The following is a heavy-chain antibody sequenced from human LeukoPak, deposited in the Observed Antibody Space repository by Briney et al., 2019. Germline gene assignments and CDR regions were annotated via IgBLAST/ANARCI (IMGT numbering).Heavy chain of an antibody. V-gene: IGHV3-7*01. CDR3: AKDRCSNGVGCYYYYMDV. Sequence: PGGSLRLSCAASGFTFSSYGMHWVRQAPGKGLEWVAYIKQDVTEKYYVDSVKGRFSISRDSSKNILYLQMNSLRAEDTAVYYCAKDRCSNGVGCYYYYMDVWGKGTTVTISS. CDR1: GFTFSSYG. D-gene: IGHD2-8*01. J-gene: IGHJ6*03. CDR2: IKQDVTEK.